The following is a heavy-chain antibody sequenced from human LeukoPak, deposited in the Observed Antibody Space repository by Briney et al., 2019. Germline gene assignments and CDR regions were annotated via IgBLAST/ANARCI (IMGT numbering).Heavy chain of an antibody. CDR2: IYYSGST. D-gene: IGHD6-13*01. CDR3: ARDLGGAAAGDI. CDR1: GGSLSSYY. J-gene: IGHJ3*02. V-gene: IGHV4-59*01. Sequence: PSETLSLTRTVSGGSLSSYYWGWIRQPPGEGLGWIGYIYYSGSTNYNPSLKSRVTISVDTSKNQFSLKLSSVTAADTAVYYCARDLGGAAAGDIWGQGTMVTVSS.